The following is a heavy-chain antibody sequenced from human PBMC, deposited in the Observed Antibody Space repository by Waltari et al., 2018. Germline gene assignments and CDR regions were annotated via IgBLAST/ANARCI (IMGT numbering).Heavy chain of an antibody. CDR3: ARVLRPSPYYFDY. Sequence: VQLVETGGGLIQPGGSLRLSCAAPGFTVSSHYMGWVRQAPGKGLEWVSVIYSGGSTYYADSVKGRFTISRDKSKNTLYLQMNSLRAEDTAVYYCARVLRPSPYYFDYWGQGTLVTVSS. CDR1: GFTVSSHY. J-gene: IGHJ4*02. V-gene: IGHV3-53*02. CDR2: IYSGGST.